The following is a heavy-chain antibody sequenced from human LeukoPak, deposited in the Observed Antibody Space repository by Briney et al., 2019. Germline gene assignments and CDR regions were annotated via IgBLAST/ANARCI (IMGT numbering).Heavy chain of an antibody. CDR3: ARVGGSYGSGYFDY. V-gene: IGHV4-59*12. CDR1: GGSISSYY. D-gene: IGHD1-26*01. Sequence: SETLSLTCTVSGGSISSYYWSWIRQPPGKGLEWIGYIYYSGSTNYNPSLKSRVTISVDTSKNQFSLKLSSVTAAGTAVYYCARVGGSYGSGYFDYWGQGTLVTVSS. J-gene: IGHJ4*02. CDR2: IYYSGST.